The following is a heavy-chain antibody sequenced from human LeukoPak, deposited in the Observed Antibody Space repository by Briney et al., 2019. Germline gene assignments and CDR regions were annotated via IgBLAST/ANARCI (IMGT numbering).Heavy chain of an antibody. CDR1: GFTFSNYD. CDR3: TPGPMVRGVTDY. Sequence: GGSLRLSCAASGFTFSNYDMNWVRQAPGKGLEWVGRIKSKTDGGTTDYAAPVKGRFTISRDDSKNTLYLQMNSLKTEDTAVYYCTPGPMVRGVTDYWGQGTLVTVSS. D-gene: IGHD3-10*01. V-gene: IGHV3-15*01. J-gene: IGHJ4*02. CDR2: IKSKTDGGTT.